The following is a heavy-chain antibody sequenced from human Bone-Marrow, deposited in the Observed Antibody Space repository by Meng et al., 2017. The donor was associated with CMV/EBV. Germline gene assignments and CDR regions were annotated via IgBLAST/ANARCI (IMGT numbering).Heavy chain of an antibody. CDR2: IYYSGST. CDR1: GGSISSSSYY. Sequence: SETMSLTCTVSGGSISSSSYYWGWIRQPPGKGLEWIGSIYYSGSTYYNPSLKSRVTISVDTPKNQFSLKLRSVAAADTAVYYCARHGISTSSEYYFGYWGQGTLVTVSS. J-gene: IGHJ4*02. D-gene: IGHD2-2*01. CDR3: ARHGISTSSEYYFGY. V-gene: IGHV4-39*01.